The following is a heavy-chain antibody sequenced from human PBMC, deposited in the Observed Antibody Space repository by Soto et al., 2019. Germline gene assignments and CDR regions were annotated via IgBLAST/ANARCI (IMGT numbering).Heavy chain of an antibody. J-gene: IGHJ6*02. CDR2: IYYSGYT. D-gene: IGHD3-16*01. V-gene: IGHV4-39*01. Sequence: QLQLQEWGPGLVKPSETLSLTCTVSGGSISISSYYWGWIRQPPGKGRGWIGSIYYSGYTYYNPSLKSRVTISVDTSKNQFSLKLSSVTAADTAVYYCARHNGPLYVGYYYDMDVWGQGTTVTVSS. CDR3: ARHNGPLYVGYYYDMDV. CDR1: GGSISISSYY.